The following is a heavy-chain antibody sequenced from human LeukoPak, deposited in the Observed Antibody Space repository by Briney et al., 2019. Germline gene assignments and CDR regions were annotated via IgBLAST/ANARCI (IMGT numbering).Heavy chain of an antibody. CDR3: ARERDILTQNAFDI. D-gene: IGHD3-9*01. Sequence: GGSLRLSCAASGFTFSSYSMNWVRQAPGKGLEWVSSISSSSSYIYYADSVKGRFTISRDNAKNSLYLQMNSLRAEDTAVYYCARERDILTQNAFDIWGQGTMVTVSS. CDR1: GFTFSSYS. V-gene: IGHV3-21*01. J-gene: IGHJ3*02. CDR2: ISSSSSYI.